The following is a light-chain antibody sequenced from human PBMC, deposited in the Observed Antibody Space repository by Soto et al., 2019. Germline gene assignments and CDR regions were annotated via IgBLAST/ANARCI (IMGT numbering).Light chain of an antibody. J-gene: IGLJ3*02. CDR2: DDS. Sequence: SYELTQPPSVSVAPGQTARITCGCNNIGSRSLHWYQQKPGQAPVLVVYDDSDRPSGIPERFSGSNSGNTAALTISRVGSGDEADYYCQVWDSSSDHWVFGGGTKLTVL. CDR3: QVWDSSSDHWV. CDR1: NIGSRS. V-gene: IGLV3-21*02.